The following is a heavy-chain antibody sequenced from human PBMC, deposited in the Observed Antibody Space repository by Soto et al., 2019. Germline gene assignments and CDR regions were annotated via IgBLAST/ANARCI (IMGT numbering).Heavy chain of an antibody. CDR2: ISSSSSYI. CDR3: ARHPDDYDPFDI. CDR1: GFTFSSYS. D-gene: IGHD4-17*01. Sequence: PGWSLRLSCAASGFTFSSYSMNWVRHAPGKGLEWVSSISSSSSYIYYADSVKGRFTISRDNATNSLYLQMNSMRAEDTAVYYCARHPDDYDPFDIWGKGTRVNVS. V-gene: IGHV3-21*01. J-gene: IGHJ3*02.